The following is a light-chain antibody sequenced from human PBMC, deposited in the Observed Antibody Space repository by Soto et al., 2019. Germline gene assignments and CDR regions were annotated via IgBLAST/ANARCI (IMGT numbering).Light chain of an antibody. CDR1: QSITSY. V-gene: IGKV1-39*01. CDR3: QQCYSNFIT. Sequence: DIQMTQSPSSLSASVGDRVTITCRASQSITSYLNWYQQKPGKAPKLLIYAASSLQSGVPSRFSGSGSGTEFTLTISSLQPEDFATYYCQQCYSNFITFGQGTRLEMK. CDR2: AAS. J-gene: IGKJ5*01.